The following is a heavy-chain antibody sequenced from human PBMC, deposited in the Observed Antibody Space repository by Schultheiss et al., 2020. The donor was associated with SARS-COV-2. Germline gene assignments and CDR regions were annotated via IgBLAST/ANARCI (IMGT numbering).Heavy chain of an antibody. CDR1: GGSFSGYY. V-gene: IGHV4-34*01. Sequence: SETLSLTCAVYGGSFSGYYWSWIRQPPGKGLEWIGSIYYSGSTNYNPSLKSRVTMSVDTSKNQFSLKLSSVTAADTAVYYCARDTHSYGFDYWGQGTLVTVSS. D-gene: IGHD5-18*01. CDR3: ARDTHSYGFDY. CDR2: IYYSGST. J-gene: IGHJ4*02.